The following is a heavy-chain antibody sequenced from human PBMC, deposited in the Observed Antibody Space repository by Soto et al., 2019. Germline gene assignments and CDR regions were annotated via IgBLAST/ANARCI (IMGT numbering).Heavy chain of an antibody. CDR1: GFTFSSYA. CDR3: ARPLWRYDYNWGYFDL. CDR2: ISYDGSNK. J-gene: IGHJ2*01. V-gene: IGHV3-30-3*01. Sequence: QVQLVESGGGVVQPGRSLRLSCAASGFTFSSYAMHWVRQAPGKGLEWVAVISYDGSNKYYADSVKGRFTISRDNSKKPLYLQMKNLKPENPAWYYWARPLWRYDYNWGYFDLWGRGTLVTVSS. D-gene: IGHD4-4*01.